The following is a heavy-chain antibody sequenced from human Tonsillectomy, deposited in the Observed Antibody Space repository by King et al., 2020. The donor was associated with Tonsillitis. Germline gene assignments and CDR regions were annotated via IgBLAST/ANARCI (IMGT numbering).Heavy chain of an antibody. Sequence: VQLVESGGGLVQPGGSLRLSCVASGFTVSSNYMSWVRQGPGKGLEWVALIYSGGSTYYADSVKGRFTISRDNSKNTLYLQKNSLRAEDTAVYYCAGDRPATYWTLHFQHWGQGTLVTVSS. CDR1: GFTVSSNY. CDR3: AGDRPATYWTLHFQH. V-gene: IGHV3-66*01. D-gene: IGHD1-1*01. CDR2: IYSGGST. J-gene: IGHJ1*01.